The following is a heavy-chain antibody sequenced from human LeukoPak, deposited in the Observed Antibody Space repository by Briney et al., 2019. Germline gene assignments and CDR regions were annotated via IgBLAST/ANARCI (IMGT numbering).Heavy chain of an antibody. J-gene: IGHJ4*02. CDR2: IYYSGST. CDR3: ARLGLVGSYLDFDY. Sequence: TFSSYAMSWVRQAPGKGLEWIGSIYYSGSTYYNPSLKSRVTISVDTSKNQFSLKLSSVTAADTAVYYCARLGLVGSYLDFDYWGQGTLVTVSS. V-gene: IGHV4-39*07. CDR1: TFSSYA. D-gene: IGHD1-26*01.